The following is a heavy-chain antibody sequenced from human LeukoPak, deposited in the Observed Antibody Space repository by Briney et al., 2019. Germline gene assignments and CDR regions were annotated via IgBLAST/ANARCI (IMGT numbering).Heavy chain of an antibody. V-gene: IGHV4-59*11. CDR2: IYYSGST. CDR3: ARVGVAGPFSWFDP. J-gene: IGHJ5*02. Sequence: SETLSLTCTLSGGSISSHYWSWIRQPPGKGLEWIGYIYYSGSTNYNPSLKSRVTISVDTSKNQFSLKLSSVTAADTAVYYCARVGVAGPFSWFDPWGQGTLVTVSS. D-gene: IGHD6-19*01. CDR1: GGSISSHY.